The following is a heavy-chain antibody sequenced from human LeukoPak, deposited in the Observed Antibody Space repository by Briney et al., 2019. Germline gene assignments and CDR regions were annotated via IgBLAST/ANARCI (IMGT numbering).Heavy chain of an antibody. J-gene: IGHJ4*02. CDR3: ARMENGGDFDY. CDR2: ISSSGSTI. V-gene: IGHV3-48*03. CDR1: GFTFSSYE. D-gene: IGHD1-1*01. Sequence: GGSLRLSCAASGFTFSSYEMNWVRQAPRKGLEWVSYISSSGSTIYYADSVKGRFTISRDNAKNSLYLQMNSLRAEDTAVYYCARMENGGDFDYWGQGTLVTVSS.